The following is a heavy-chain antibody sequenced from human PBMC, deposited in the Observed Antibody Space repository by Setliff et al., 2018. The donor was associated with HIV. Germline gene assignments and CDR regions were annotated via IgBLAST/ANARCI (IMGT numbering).Heavy chain of an antibody. Sequence: GGSLSLSCAASGFSFSGAWMRWVRQAPGKGLEWVAQIKSGGTADYAAPVKGRFTISRDASKNVVSLQMDSLTTEDTAVYYCTADLPDSAPYCFDYWGQGALVTVSS. V-gene: IGHV3-15*01. CDR2: IKSGGTA. D-gene: IGHD2-15*01. J-gene: IGHJ4*02. CDR3: TADLPDSAPYCFDY. CDR1: GFSFSGAW.